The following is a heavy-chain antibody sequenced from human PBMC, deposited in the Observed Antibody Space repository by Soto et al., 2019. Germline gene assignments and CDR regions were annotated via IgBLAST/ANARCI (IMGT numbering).Heavy chain of an antibody. CDR3: ARASSGYSSRDHYYYYGMDV. V-gene: IGHV3-13*01. J-gene: IGHJ6*02. D-gene: IGHD6-13*01. Sequence: HGGSLRLSCAASGFTFSSYDMHWVRQATGKGLEWVSAIGTAGDTYYPGSVKGRFTISRENAKNSLYLQMNSLRAGDTAVYYCARASSGYSSRDHYYYYGMDVWGQGTTVTVSS. CDR1: GFTFSSYD. CDR2: IGTAGDT.